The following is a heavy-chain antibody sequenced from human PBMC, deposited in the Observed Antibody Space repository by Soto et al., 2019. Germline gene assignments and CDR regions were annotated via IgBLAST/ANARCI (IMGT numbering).Heavy chain of an antibody. CDR3: AKATRGGAATLIRDY. CDR1: GFTFSIYA. CDR2: ISGSGGST. D-gene: IGHD6-13*01. Sequence: EVQLLESGGGLVQPGGSLRLSCAAAGFTFSIYAMSWVRQAPGKGLEWVSAISGSGGSTYYADSVKGRFTISRDNSKNTLYLQMNSLRADDTVVYYCAKATRGGAATLIRDYWGQGTLVTVSS. V-gene: IGHV3-23*01. J-gene: IGHJ4*02.